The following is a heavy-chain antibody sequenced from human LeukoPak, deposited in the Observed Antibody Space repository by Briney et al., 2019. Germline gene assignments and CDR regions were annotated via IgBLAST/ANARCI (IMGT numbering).Heavy chain of an antibody. Sequence: PGGSLRLSCAASGFTFRDAWMRWVRQAPGKGLEWVSYISSSGSTIYYADSVKGRFTISRDNAKNSLYLQMNSLRAEDTAVYYCARASIAAAGTNWFDPWGQGTLVTVSS. J-gene: IGHJ5*02. V-gene: IGHV3-11*01. CDR2: ISSSGSTI. CDR1: GFTFRDAW. D-gene: IGHD6-13*01. CDR3: ARASIAAAGTNWFDP.